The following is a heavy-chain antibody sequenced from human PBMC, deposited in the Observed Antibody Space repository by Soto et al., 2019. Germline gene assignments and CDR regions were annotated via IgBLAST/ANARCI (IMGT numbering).Heavy chain of an antibody. CDR1: GYTFTGYY. J-gene: IGHJ6*02. D-gene: IGHD2-2*03. Sequence: ASVKVSCKASGYTFTGYYMHWVRQAPGQGLEWMGWIDPNSGGTNYAQKFQGWVTMTRDTSISTAYMELSRLRSDDTAVYYCARDWVDIVVVPAPRNYYGMDVWGQGTTVTVSS. CDR2: IDPNSGGT. V-gene: IGHV1-2*04. CDR3: ARDWVDIVVVPAPRNYYGMDV.